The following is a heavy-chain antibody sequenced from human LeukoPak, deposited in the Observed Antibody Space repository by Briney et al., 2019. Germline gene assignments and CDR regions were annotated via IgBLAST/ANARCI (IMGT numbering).Heavy chain of an antibody. Sequence: PGGSLRLSCEASGFTFATYGFHWVRQAPGKGLEWVAVIWYDGSNKYYADSVKGRFTISRDNSKNTLYLQMNSLRAEDTAVYYCARDKDFGFDYWGQGTLVTVSS. CDR1: GFTFATYG. D-gene: IGHD3-10*01. CDR2: IWYDGSNK. V-gene: IGHV3-33*01. CDR3: ARDKDFGFDY. J-gene: IGHJ4*02.